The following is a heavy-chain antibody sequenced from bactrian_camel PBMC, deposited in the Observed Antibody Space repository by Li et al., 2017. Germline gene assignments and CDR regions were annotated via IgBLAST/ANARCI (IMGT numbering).Heavy chain of an antibody. CDR2: IATDGRT. CDR3: TKHATAEYRGGYWL. J-gene: IGHJ4*01. D-gene: IGHD1*01. V-gene: IGHV3S53*01. Sequence: HVQLVESGGGSVQSGGSLRLSCAASGDTHHSNYCMGWFLQAPGKEREGVAVIATDGRTSYADSVKGRFIISRDNAKNKLYLQLNSLETEDTAMYYCTKHATAEYRGGYWLRGQGTQVTVS. CDR1: GDTHHSNYC.